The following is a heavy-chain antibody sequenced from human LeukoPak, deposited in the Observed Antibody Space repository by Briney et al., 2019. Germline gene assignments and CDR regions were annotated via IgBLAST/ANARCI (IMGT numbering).Heavy chain of an antibody. CDR2: IHPNSGKT. D-gene: IGHD4-23*01. CDR3: ARGHYGGNRYFDI. V-gene: IGHV1-8*01. Sequence: SVKVSCKASGYTFRSYEINWVRQAPGQGLEWVGWIHPNSGKTGYAQKFQGRVTMTRDTSTETAFMELSSLKFDDTAIFYCARGHYGGNRYFDIWGQGTLVTVSS. J-gene: IGHJ4*02. CDR1: GYTFRSYE.